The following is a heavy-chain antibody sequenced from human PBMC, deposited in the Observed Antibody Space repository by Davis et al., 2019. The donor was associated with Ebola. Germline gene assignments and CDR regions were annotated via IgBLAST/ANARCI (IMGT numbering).Heavy chain of an antibody. CDR3: TRQGGDFWSGRYMDV. V-gene: IGHV3-73*01. J-gene: IGHJ6*03. D-gene: IGHD3-3*01. CDR2: IRSKANSYAT. Sequence: GESLKISCAASGFTFSGSAMHWVRQASGKGLEWVGRIRSKANSYATAYAASVKGRFTISRDDSKNTAYLQMNSLKTEDTAVYYCTRQGGDFWSGRYMDVWGKGTTVTVSS. CDR1: GFTFSGSA.